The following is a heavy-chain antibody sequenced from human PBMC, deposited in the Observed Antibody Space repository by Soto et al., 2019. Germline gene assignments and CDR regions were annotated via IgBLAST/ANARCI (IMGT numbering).Heavy chain of an antibody. CDR3: ARVVRLMLYSDY. J-gene: IGHJ4*02. V-gene: IGHV3-11*06. CDR1: GFTFSDYY. Sequence: GGSLRLSCAASGFTFSDYYMSWIRQAPGKGLEWVSYIGPSSSYTNYADSVKGRFTISRDNTKNSLYLQMNSLRAEDTAVYYCARVVRLMLYSDYWGQGTLVTVSS. D-gene: IGHD2-8*01. CDR2: IGPSSSYT.